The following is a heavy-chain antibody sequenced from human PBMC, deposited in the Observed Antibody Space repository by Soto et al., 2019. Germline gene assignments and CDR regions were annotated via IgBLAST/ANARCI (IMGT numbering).Heavy chain of an antibody. CDR2: INHSGST. Sequence: QVQLQQWGAGLLKPSETLSLTCAVYGGSFSGYYWSWIPQPPGKGLEWIGEINHSGSTNYNPSLKSRVTISVDTSKNQFSLKLSSVTAADTAVYYCARFKGPHRYYYYGMDVWGQGTTVTVSS. J-gene: IGHJ6*02. CDR1: GGSFSGYY. V-gene: IGHV4-34*01. CDR3: ARFKGPHRYYYYGMDV.